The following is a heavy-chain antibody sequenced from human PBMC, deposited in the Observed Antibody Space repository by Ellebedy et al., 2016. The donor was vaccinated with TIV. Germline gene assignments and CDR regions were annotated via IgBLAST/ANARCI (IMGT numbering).Heavy chain of an antibody. V-gene: IGHV1-69*13. Sequence: AASVKVSCKASGGTFSSYAISWVRQAPGHGPEWMGGIIPMFGTARYAQKFQGRVTITADESTRTAYMELSSLRSEDTAVYYCAGDRAPVGRNWYFDLWGRGTMVTVSS. CDR2: IIPMFGTA. CDR1: GGTFSSYA. CDR3: AGDRAPVGRNWYFDL. J-gene: IGHJ2*01.